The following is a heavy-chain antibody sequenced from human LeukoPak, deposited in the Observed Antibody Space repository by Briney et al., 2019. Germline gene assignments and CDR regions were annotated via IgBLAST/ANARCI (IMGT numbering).Heavy chain of an antibody. J-gene: IGHJ4*02. CDR3: AREVRCGGDCYYFDY. CDR1: GGTFSSYA. D-gene: IGHD2-21*02. Sequence: ASVKVSCKASGGTFSSYAISWVRQAPGQGLEWMGGIIPIFGTANYAQKFQGRVTITADKSTSTAYMALSSLRSEDTAVYYCAREVRCGGDCYYFDYWDQGTLVTVSS. V-gene: IGHV1-69*06. CDR2: IIPIFGTA.